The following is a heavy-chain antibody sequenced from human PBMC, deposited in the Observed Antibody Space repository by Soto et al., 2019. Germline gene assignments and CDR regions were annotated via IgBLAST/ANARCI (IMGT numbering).Heavy chain of an antibody. J-gene: IGHJ4*02. CDR2: ISYDGSNK. D-gene: IGHD2-2*01. V-gene: IGHV3-30*18. CDR1: GFTFRSYG. Sequence: LRLSCAASGFTFRSYGMHWVRQAPGKGLEWVAVISYDGSNKYYADSVKGRFTISRDNSKNTLYLQMNSLRAEDTAVYYCAKDSRDGIDYWGQGTLVTVSS. CDR3: AKDSRDGIDY.